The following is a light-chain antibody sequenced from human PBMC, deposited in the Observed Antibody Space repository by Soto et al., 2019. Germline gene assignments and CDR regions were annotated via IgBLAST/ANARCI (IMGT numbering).Light chain of an antibody. CDR3: QSYGTSLSGIYV. J-gene: IGLJ1*01. V-gene: IGLV1-40*01. Sequence: QPLLTQPPSVSGALGQRVIISCTGSISNIGAGRDVHWYRQFPGEAPKFLISDSNHRPSGVPDRFSVSKSGASASLAITGLRAEDEGDYFCQSYGTSLSGIYVFGTGTKVTVL. CDR1: ISNIGAGRD. CDR2: DSN.